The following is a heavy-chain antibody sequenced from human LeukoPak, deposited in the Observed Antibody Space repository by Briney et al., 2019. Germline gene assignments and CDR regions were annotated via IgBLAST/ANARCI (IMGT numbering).Heavy chain of an antibody. V-gene: IGHV3-30-3*01. CDR3: ARGPSYYYGSGSYWLDY. CDR1: GFTFGKYW. J-gene: IGHJ4*02. CDR2: ISYDGSNK. D-gene: IGHD3-10*01. Sequence: GGSLRLSCVASGFTFGKYWMSWVRQAPGKGLEWVAVISYDGSNKYYADSVKGRFTISRDNSKNTLYLQMNSLRAEDTAVYYCARGPSYYYGSGSYWLDYWGQGTLVTVSS.